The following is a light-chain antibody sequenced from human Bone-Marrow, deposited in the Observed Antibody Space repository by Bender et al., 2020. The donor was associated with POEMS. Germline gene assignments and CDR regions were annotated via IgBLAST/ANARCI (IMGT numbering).Light chain of an antibody. CDR1: NSNIGTNA. V-gene: IGLV1-44*01. J-gene: IGLJ2*01. CDR2: SDN. CDR3: QAWDAGLGGGL. Sequence: QSVLTQPPSASGTPGQRVTISCSGSNSNIGTNAVNWYQQFPGTAPKLLIYSDNQRPSGVPDRFYAFKSGTSASLAISGLQSGDGAAYCCQAWDAGLGGGLVGGGTNLTVL.